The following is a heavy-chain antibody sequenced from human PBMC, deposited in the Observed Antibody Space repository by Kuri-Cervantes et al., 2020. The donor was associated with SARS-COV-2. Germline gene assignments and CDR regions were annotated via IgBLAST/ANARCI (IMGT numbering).Heavy chain of an antibody. V-gene: IGHV3-33*08. Sequence: GESLKISCAASGFSFSTYGMQWVRQAPGKGLEWVAVIWFDGSNKNYADSVKGRSTVSRDNSKKTLYLEMNSLRAGDTAVYYCAKMDGIRLGIEYWGQGTLVTVAS. CDR2: IWFDGSNK. CDR3: AKMDGIRLGIEY. CDR1: GFSFSTYG. J-gene: IGHJ4*02. D-gene: IGHD5-24*01.